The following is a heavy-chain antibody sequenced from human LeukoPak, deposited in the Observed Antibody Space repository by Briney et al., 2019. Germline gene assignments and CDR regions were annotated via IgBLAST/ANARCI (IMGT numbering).Heavy chain of an antibody. CDR2: IRSKAYGGTT. D-gene: IGHD1-26*01. V-gene: IGHV3-49*03. Sequence: GGSLRLSCTASGFTFGDYAMSWFRQAPGKGLEWVGFIRSKAYGGTTEYAASVKGRFTISRDDSKSIAYLQMNSLKTEDTAVYYCTRVRLYSGSYFDYWGQGTLVTVSS. CDR1: GFTFGDYA. CDR3: TRVRLYSGSYFDY. J-gene: IGHJ4*02.